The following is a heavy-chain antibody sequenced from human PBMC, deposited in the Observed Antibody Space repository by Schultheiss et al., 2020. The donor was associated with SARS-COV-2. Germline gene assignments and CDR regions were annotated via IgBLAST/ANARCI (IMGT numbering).Heavy chain of an antibody. CDR2: IYYSGST. Sequence: SQTLSLTCTVSGGSISSSSYYWGWIRQPPGKGLEWIGYIYYSGSTNYNPSLKSRVTISVDTSKNQFSLKLSSVTAADTAVYYCARGPRTMIVGNWFDPWGQGTLVTVSS. CDR3: ARGPRTMIVGNWFDP. D-gene: IGHD3-22*01. V-gene: IGHV4-61*05. CDR1: GGSISSSSYY. J-gene: IGHJ5*02.